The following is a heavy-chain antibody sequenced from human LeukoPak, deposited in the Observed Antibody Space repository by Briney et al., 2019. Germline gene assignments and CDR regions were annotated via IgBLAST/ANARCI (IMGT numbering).Heavy chain of an antibody. V-gene: IGHV1-8*01. CDR2: MNPNSGNT. Sequence: ASVKVSCKASGYAFTSYDINWVRQATGQGLEWMGWMNPNSGNTGYAQKFQGRVTMTRNTSISTAYMELSSLRSEDTAVYYCASTIFGVVITDYWGQGTLVTVSS. CDR3: ASTIFGVVITDY. CDR1: GYAFTSYD. J-gene: IGHJ4*02. D-gene: IGHD3-3*01.